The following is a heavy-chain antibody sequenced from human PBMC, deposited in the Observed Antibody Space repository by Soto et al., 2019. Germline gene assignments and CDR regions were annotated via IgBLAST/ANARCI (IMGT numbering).Heavy chain of an antibody. CDR3: ARGPQHLGFTYSGYVNY. Sequence: GSLRLSCAASGFTFSSYWMHWVRQAPGKGLVWVSRINSDGGSTNYADSVKGRFTISRDNAKNTLYLQMDSLRAEDTAVYYCARGPQHLGFTYSGYVNYWGQGT. CDR1: GFTFSSYW. V-gene: IGHV3-74*01. J-gene: IGHJ4*02. CDR2: INSDGGST. D-gene: IGHD5-12*01.